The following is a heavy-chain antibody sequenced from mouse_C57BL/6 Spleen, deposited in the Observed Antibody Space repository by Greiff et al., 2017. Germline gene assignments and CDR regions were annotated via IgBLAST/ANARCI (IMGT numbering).Heavy chain of an antibody. J-gene: IGHJ1*03. D-gene: IGHD1-2*01. V-gene: IGHV1-72*01. Sequence: QVQLQQPGAELVKPGASVKLSCKASGYTFTSYWMHWVKQRPGRGLEWIGRIEPNSGGTKYNEKFKSKATLSVDKPSRAAYMQLSSLTSEDSAVYYCARGGFYGYFDVWGTGTTVTVSS. CDR2: IEPNSGGT. CDR3: ARGGFYGYFDV. CDR1: GYTFTSYW.